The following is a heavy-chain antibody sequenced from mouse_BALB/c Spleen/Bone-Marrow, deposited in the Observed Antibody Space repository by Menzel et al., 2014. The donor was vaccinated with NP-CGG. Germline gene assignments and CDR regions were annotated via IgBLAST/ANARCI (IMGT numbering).Heavy chain of an antibody. CDR3: ATSLLRPAMDY. D-gene: IGHD1-2*01. CDR1: GFSLTTYV. CDR2: IWSDGST. Sequence: QVQLQQSGPGLVAPSQSLSITCTVSGFSLTTYVLHWVRQPPGKALEWLVVIWSDGSTTYNSALKSRLSISKDNSKSQVFLKMSSLQTDDTDMDYCATSLLRPAMDYWGQGTSVTGSS. V-gene: IGHV2-6*02. J-gene: IGHJ4*01.